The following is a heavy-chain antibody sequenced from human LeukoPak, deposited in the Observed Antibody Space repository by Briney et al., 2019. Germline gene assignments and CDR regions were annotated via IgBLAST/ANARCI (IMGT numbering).Heavy chain of an antibody. CDR1: GFTFGTSA. D-gene: IGHD6-13*01. J-gene: IGHJ4*02. CDR2: FGRSVSDT. CDR3: AKGSLGSWYYFDY. V-gene: IGHV3-23*01. Sequence: PGGSLRLSCAASGFTFGTSAMSWVRQAPGKGPDWVSTFGRSVSDTYYSDSVKGRFTIFRDNSKNTLYLQMNSLRDEDTAVYYCAKGSLGSWYYFDYWGRGTLVTVSS.